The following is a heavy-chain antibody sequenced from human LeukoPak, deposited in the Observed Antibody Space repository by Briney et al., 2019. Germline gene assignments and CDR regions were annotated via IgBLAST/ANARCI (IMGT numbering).Heavy chain of an antibody. CDR3: AKEVATMETYYFDY. D-gene: IGHD3-10*01. Sequence: TGGSLRLSCAASGFTFSDYNMRWIRQAPGKGLEWVAVISYDGSNKYYADSVKGRFTISRDNSKNTLYLQMNSLRAEDTAVYYCAKEVATMETYYFDYWGQGTLVTVSS. V-gene: IGHV3-30*18. CDR1: GFTFSDYN. CDR2: ISYDGSNK. J-gene: IGHJ4*02.